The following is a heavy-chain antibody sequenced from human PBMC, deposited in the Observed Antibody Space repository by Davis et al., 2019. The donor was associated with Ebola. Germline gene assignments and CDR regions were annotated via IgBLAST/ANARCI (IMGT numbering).Heavy chain of an antibody. V-gene: IGHV3-48*02. J-gene: IGHJ4*02. Sequence: GGSLRLSCVASGLNFSISSMNWVRQAPGKGLEWVSSITSTSSTIHYADSVKGRFTISRDNAENSLYLQMNSLRDEDTAVYYCARGRGYRLDYWGQGTLVTVSS. CDR3: ARGRGYRLDY. D-gene: IGHD6-13*01. CDR2: ITSTSSTI. CDR1: GLNFSISS.